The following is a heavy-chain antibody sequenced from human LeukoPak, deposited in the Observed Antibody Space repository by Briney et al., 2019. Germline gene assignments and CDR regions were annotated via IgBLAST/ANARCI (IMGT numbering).Heavy chain of an antibody. Sequence: SETLSLTCAVYGGSFSGYYWSWIRQPPGKGLEWIGEINHSRSTNYNPSLKSRVTISVDTSKNQFSLKLSSVTAADTAVYYCARAPDIVVVVAAPVGAFDIWGQGTMVAVSS. V-gene: IGHV4-34*01. CDR3: ARAPDIVVVVAAPVGAFDI. CDR2: INHSRST. D-gene: IGHD2-15*01. J-gene: IGHJ3*02. CDR1: GGSFSGYY.